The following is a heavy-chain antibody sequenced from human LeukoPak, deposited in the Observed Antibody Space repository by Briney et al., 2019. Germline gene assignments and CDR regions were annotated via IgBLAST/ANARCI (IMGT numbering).Heavy chain of an antibody. D-gene: IGHD3-22*01. CDR2: ISYDGSNK. CDR1: GLTFRSYP. J-gene: IGHJ3*02. CDR3: AKYRITMIVVGGAFDI. Sequence: GGSLRLSCAASGLTFRSYPMHWVRQAPGKGLEWVAVISYDGSNKYYADSVKGRFTISRDNSKNTLYLQMNSLRAEDTAVYYCAKYRITMIVVGGAFDIWGQGTMVTVSS. V-gene: IGHV3-30-3*02.